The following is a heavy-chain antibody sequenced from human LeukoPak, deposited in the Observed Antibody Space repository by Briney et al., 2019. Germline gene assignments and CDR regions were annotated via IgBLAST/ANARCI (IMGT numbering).Heavy chain of an antibody. J-gene: IGHJ4*02. D-gene: IGHD6-13*01. V-gene: IGHV3-23*01. Sequence: PGGSLRLSCVASGFTFSSYAVTWVRQAPGKGLEWVSAISGSGGSTYYADSVKGRFTISRDNSENTLYLQMNSLRAEDTAVYSCAKTKGYPYYFDYWGQGILVTVSS. CDR2: ISGSGGST. CDR1: GFTFSSYA. CDR3: AKTKGYPYYFDY.